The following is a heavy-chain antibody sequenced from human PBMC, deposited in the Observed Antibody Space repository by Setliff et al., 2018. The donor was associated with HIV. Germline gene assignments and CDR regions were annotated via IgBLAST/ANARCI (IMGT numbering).Heavy chain of an antibody. CDR3: ASGKGVRGVIITGGLDF. CDR1: GHTFSNYD. D-gene: IGHD3-10*01. J-gene: IGHJ6*04. CDR2: MNPNSGDT. Sequence: ASVKVSCKASGHTFSNYDVIWVRRATGQGLEWMGWMNPNSGDTGYAQKFQGRVIMTRDTSISTAYMELSSLTSADTAVYYCASGKGVRGVIITGGLDFWGKGTTVTVSS. V-gene: IGHV1-8*01.